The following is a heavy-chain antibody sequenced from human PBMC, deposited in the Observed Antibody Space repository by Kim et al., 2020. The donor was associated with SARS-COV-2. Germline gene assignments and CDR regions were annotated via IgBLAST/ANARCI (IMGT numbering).Heavy chain of an antibody. CDR3: ARLRWLQPYYFDY. V-gene: IGHV3-7*01. CDR2: IKQHGSEK. Sequence: GGSLRLSCAASGFTFSSYCMSWVRQAPGKGLEWVANIKQHGSEKYYVDSVKGRFTISRDNAKNSLYLQMNSLRAEDTAVYYCARLRWLQPYYFDYWGQGTLVTVSS. D-gene: IGHD5-12*01. J-gene: IGHJ4*02. CDR1: GFTFSSYC.